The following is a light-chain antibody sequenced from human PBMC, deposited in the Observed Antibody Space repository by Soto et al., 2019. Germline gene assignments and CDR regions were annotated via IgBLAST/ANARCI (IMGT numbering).Light chain of an antibody. V-gene: IGKV1-5*03. Sequence: DIQITQSPSTLSASPGDRVMMTCRASRDIHTWLAWYQQKPGKAPELLIFEVYKLKSGVPSRFSGSESEIDFTLTINGLQPDDFATYYCQQYHSVPYTFGQGTKLEI. CDR3: QQYHSVPYT. CDR2: EVY. CDR1: RDIHTW. J-gene: IGKJ2*01.